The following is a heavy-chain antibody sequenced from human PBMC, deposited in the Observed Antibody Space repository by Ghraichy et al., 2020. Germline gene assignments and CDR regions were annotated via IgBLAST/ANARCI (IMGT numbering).Heavy chain of an antibody. Sequence: GGSLRLSCAASGFTFSSYGMHWVRQAPGKGLEWVAVIWYDGSNKYYADSVKGRFTISRDNSKNTLYLQMNSLRAEDTAVYYCARGPGFGELDTLDYYYYGMDVWGQGTTVTVSS. D-gene: IGHD3-10*01. CDR1: GFTFSSYG. J-gene: IGHJ6*02. V-gene: IGHV3-33*01. CDR2: IWYDGSNK. CDR3: ARGPGFGELDTLDYYYYGMDV.